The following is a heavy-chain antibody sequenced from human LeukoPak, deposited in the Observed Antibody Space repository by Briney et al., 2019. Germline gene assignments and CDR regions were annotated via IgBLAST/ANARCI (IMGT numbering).Heavy chain of an antibody. D-gene: IGHD1-26*01. CDR2: IYYSGST. V-gene: IGHV4-39*01. Sequence: SETLSLTCTVSAGSISSSSHYWGWIRQPPGKGLEWIGSIYYSGSTYYNPSLRSRVTISVDTSKNQFFLKLSSVTAADAAVYYCARRGTSQGGLNGMDVWGQGTTVTVSS. CDR3: ARRGTSQGGLNGMDV. CDR1: AGSISSSSHY. J-gene: IGHJ6*02.